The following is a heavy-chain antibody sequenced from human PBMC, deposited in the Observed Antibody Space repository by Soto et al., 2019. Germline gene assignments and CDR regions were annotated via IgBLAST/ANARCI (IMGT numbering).Heavy chain of an antibody. Sequence: GGSLRLSCAASGFTFSSYGMHWVRQAPGKGLEWVAVIWYDGSNKYYADSVRGRFTISRDNSKNTLYLQMNSLRAEDTAVYYCARETFCRSGCSCYLDLAYFDVWGQGTLVTVSS. CDR1: GFTFSSYG. V-gene: IGHV3-33*01. J-gene: IGHJ4*02. D-gene: IGHD2-15*01. CDR2: IWYDGSNK. CDR3: ARETFCRSGCSCYLDLAYFDV.